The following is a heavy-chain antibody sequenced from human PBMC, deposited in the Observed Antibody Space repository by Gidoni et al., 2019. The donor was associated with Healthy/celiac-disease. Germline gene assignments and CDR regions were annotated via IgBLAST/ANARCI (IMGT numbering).Heavy chain of an antibody. CDR2: IYPGDSDT. J-gene: IGHJ6*02. V-gene: IGHV5-51*01. D-gene: IGHD3-22*01. CDR3: AGYYYESQASEQDYYYYGMDV. CDR1: GYSFTSYW. Sequence: EVQLVQSGAEVKKPGESLKISCKGSGYSFTSYWIGWVRQMPGKGLEWMGIIYPGDSDTRYSPSFQGQVTISADKSISTAYLQWSSLKASDTAMYYCAGYYYESQASEQDYYYYGMDVWGQGTTVTVSS.